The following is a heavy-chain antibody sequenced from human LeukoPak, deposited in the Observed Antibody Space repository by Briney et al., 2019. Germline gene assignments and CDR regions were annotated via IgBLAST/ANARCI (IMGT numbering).Heavy chain of an antibody. Sequence: SETLSLTCTVSGGSISSYYWSWIRQPPGKGLEWIGYIYYSGSTNYNPSLKSRVTISVDTSKNQFSLKLSSVTAAGTAVYYCARGPPYYYYGMDVWGQGTTVTVSS. V-gene: IGHV4-59*08. J-gene: IGHJ6*02. CDR3: ARGPPYYYYGMDV. CDR1: GGSISSYY. CDR2: IYYSGST.